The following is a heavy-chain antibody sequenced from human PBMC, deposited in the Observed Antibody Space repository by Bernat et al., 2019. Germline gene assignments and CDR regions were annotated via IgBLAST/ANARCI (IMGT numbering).Heavy chain of an antibody. CDR2: IIPILGIA. Sequence: QVQLVQSGAEVKKPGSSVKVSCKASGGTFSSYTISWVRQAPGQGLEWMGRIIPILGIANYAQKFQGRVTITADKSTITAYMELSSLRSEDTAVYYCASIVARQSSRGIDYWGQGTLVTVSS. D-gene: IGHD6-6*01. CDR1: GGTFSSYT. J-gene: IGHJ4*02. CDR3: ASIVARQSSRGIDY. V-gene: IGHV1-69*02.